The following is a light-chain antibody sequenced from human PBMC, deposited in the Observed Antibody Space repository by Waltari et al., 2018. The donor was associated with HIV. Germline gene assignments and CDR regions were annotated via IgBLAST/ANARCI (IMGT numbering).Light chain of an antibody. Sequence: LTQPPSVSAAPGQKVTISCSGSSSNIGNNYVSWYQQLPGTAPKILIYDNNKRPSGIPDRFSGSKSGTSATLGITGLQTGDEADYYCGSWDSSLSAYVFGTGTKVTVL. J-gene: IGLJ1*01. CDR1: SSNIGNNY. CDR3: GSWDSSLSAYV. V-gene: IGLV1-51*01. CDR2: DNN.